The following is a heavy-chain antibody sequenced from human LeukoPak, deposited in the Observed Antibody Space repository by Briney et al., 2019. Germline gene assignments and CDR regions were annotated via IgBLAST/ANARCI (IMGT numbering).Heavy chain of an antibody. Sequence: SETLSLTCTVSGGSISSGGYCWSWIRQHPGKGLEWIGYIYYSGSTYYNPSLKSRVTISVDTSKNQFSLKLSSVTAADTAVYYCATLSYRRTYFDYWGQGTLVTVSS. CDR3: ATLSYRRTYFDY. D-gene: IGHD5-18*01. J-gene: IGHJ4*02. CDR2: IYYSGST. V-gene: IGHV4-31*03. CDR1: GGSISSGGYC.